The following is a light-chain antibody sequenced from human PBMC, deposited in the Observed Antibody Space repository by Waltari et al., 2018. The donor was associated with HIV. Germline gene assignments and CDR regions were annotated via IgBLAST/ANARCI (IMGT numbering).Light chain of an antibody. Sequence: QSVLTQPPSVSGAPGQRVTISCPGSSSNIGAGYDVHWYPQLPGTAPKPLIHTKSDRPSAVPDRFAGCKACTLASLASTGLQAEEEADYYCQSDDSSLSSSVFGGGTKLTVL. V-gene: IGLV1-40*01. CDR1: SSNIGAGYD. CDR3: QSDDSSLSSSV. CDR2: TKS. J-gene: IGLJ3*02.